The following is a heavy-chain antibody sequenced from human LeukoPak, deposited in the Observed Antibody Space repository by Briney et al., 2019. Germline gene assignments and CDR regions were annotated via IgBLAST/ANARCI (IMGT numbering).Heavy chain of an antibody. J-gene: IGHJ4*02. CDR1: GGSFRGYY. Sequence: PSETLSLTCAVYGGSFRGYYWSWIPHPPRKGLEWIGEINHSGSTNYNPSLKSRVTISVDTSKNQFSLKLSSVTAADTAVYYCARFWSGVDYLDYWGQGTLVTVSS. V-gene: IGHV4-34*01. CDR3: ARFWSGVDYLDY. CDR2: INHSGST. D-gene: IGHD2-8*01.